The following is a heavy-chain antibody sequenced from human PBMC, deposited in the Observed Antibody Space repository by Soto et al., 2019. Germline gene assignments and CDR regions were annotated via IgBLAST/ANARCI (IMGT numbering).Heavy chain of an antibody. CDR1: GFTFSSYA. J-gene: IGHJ4*02. CDR2: ISGSGGST. CDR3: AKVGRFLEWSLIDY. V-gene: IGHV3-23*01. D-gene: IGHD3-3*01. Sequence: SLRLSCAASGFTFSSYAMSWVRQAPGKGLEWVSAISGSGGSTYYADSVKGRFTISRDNSKNTLYLQMNSLRAEDTAVYYCAKVGRFLEWSLIDYWGQGTLVTVSS.